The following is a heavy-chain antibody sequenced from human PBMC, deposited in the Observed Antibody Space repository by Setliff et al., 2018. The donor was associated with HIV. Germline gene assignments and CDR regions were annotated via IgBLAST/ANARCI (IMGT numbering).Heavy chain of an antibody. CDR1: GGSFSAYY. Sequence: PSETLSLTCAVYGGSFSAYYWTWIRQPPGKGLEWIGEINHSGSTNYNPSLKSRVTISVDTSKNQFSLKLRSVTAADTAIYYCARSDLDNGSGYFDYYSYYMDVWGRGTTVT. CDR3: ARSDLDNGSGYFDYYSYYMDV. V-gene: IGHV4-34*01. CDR2: INHSGST. D-gene: IGHD3-22*01. J-gene: IGHJ6*03.